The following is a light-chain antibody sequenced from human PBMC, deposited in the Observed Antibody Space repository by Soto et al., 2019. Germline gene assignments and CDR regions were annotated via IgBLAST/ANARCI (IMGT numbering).Light chain of an antibody. Sequence: IQLTQSPSSLSASVGDRVTITCRASQGISSYLAWYQQKPGKAPKLLIYAASTLQSGVPSRFSGSGSGTDFTLTISSVQSGACATYDCPKLNSYLLTFGGGTKVEIK. CDR1: QGISSY. CDR3: PKLNSYLLT. CDR2: AAS. J-gene: IGKJ4*01. V-gene: IGKV1-9*01.